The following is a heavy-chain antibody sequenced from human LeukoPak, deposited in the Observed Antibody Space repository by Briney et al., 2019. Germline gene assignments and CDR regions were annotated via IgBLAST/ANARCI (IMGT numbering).Heavy chain of an antibody. Sequence: PGRSLRLSCAASGFTFSSYWMHWVRQAPGKGLVWVSRINSDGSSTSYADSVKGRFTISRDNAKNTLYLQMNSLRAEDTAVYYCARGRGWVAVAGNWFDPWGQGTLVTVSS. CDR3: ARGRGWVAVAGNWFDP. V-gene: IGHV3-74*01. CDR2: INSDGSST. J-gene: IGHJ5*02. CDR1: GFTFSSYW. D-gene: IGHD6-19*01.